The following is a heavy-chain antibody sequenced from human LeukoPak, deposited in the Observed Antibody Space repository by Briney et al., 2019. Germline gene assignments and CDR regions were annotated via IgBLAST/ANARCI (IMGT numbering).Heavy chain of an antibody. V-gene: IGHV3-48*03. CDR1: GFTFSSYE. D-gene: IGHD3-22*01. CDR2: ISSSGNTI. Sequence: PGGSLRLSCAASGFTFSSYEMNWVRQAPGKGLEWVSYISSSGNTIYYADSVKGRFTISRDNAKNSLYLQINILRAEDTAVYYCARAKLYYYDSSGYYSGFDYWGQGTLVTVSS. J-gene: IGHJ4*02. CDR3: ARAKLYYYDSSGYYSGFDY.